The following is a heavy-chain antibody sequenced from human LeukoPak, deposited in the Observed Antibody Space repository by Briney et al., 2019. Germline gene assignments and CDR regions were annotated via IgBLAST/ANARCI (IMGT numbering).Heavy chain of an antibody. J-gene: IGHJ4*02. CDR2: IYYSGST. D-gene: IGHD2-8*01. Sequence: ASETLSLTCTGSGGSISSYYWSWIRQPPGQGLEWIGYIYYSGSTNYNPSLKSRVTISVDTSKNQFSLKLSSVTAADTAVYYCARGRMVYAPVDYWGQGTLVTVSS. V-gene: IGHV4-59*01. CDR3: ARGRMVYAPVDY. CDR1: GGSISSYY.